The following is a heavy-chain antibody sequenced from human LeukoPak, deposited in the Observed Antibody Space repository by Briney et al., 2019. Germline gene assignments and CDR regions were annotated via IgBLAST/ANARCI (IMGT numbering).Heavy chain of an antibody. D-gene: IGHD6-19*01. J-gene: IGHJ4*02. Sequence: GGSLRLSCAASGFTFSSYAMSWVRQAPGKGLEWVSAISGCGGSTYYADSVKGRFTISRDNSKNTLYLQMNSLRAEDTAVYYCAKDGYSSGWYSPTGHYFDYWGQGTLVTVSS. V-gene: IGHV3-23*01. CDR2: ISGCGGST. CDR3: AKDGYSSGWYSPTGHYFDY. CDR1: GFTFSSYA.